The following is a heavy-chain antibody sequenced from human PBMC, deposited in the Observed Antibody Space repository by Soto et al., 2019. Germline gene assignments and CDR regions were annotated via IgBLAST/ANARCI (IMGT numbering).Heavy chain of an antibody. CDR2: INDSGST. J-gene: IGHJ4*02. V-gene: IGHV4-59*13. D-gene: IGHD3-3*01. CDR3: ARGSRSGYYAY. Sequence: SETLSLTCTVTRGSTSNYYWTWIRQPPGQGLEWIGYINDSGSTNYSPSLKTRVTISLDTSKNHFSLKVTSVTAADTAVYFCARGSRSGYYAYWGQGTLVT. CDR1: RGSTSNYY.